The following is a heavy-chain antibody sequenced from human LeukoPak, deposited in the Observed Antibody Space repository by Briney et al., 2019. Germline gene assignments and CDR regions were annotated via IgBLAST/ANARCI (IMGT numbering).Heavy chain of an antibody. D-gene: IGHD6-13*01. V-gene: IGHV4-34*01. CDR3: ARESSSWSSYYYYYMDV. CDR2: INHSGST. Sequence: SETLSLTCAVYGGSFSGYYWSWIRHPPGKGLELIGEINHSGSTNYNPSLKSRVTISVDTSKNQFSLKLSSVTAADTAVYYCARESSSWSSYYYYYMDVWGKGTTVTVSS. CDR1: GGSFSGYY. J-gene: IGHJ6*03.